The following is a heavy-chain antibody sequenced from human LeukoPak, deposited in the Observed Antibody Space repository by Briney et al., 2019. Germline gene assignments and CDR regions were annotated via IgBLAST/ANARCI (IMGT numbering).Heavy chain of an antibody. CDR2: ISDSGGST. V-gene: IGHV3-23*01. J-gene: IGHJ2*01. Sequence: PGGYLRCSGAASGFTFSSYARTWVRQGPGKGLEGISAISDSGGSTQYADSVKGRFTNSRDNPKNTLYLQMNSLRAEDTAVYYCAQDLWVLGLWGRGTLVTVSS. CDR1: GFTFSSYA. D-gene: IGHD2-2*03. CDR3: AQDLWVLGL.